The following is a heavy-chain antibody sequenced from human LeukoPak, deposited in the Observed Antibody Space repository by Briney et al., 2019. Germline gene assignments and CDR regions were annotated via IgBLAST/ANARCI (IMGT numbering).Heavy chain of an antibody. J-gene: IGHJ5*02. V-gene: IGHV3-30*02. D-gene: IGHD2-15*01. CDR1: GFTFSNYG. CDR3: ARDGAVGYCSGGSCYSHNWFDP. CDR2: ILYDGNDE. Sequence: PGGSLRLSCTASGFTFSNYGMHRVRQAPGKGLEWVAVILYDGNDEYYTDSVKGRFAISRDNSKNTLYLQMNSLRAEDTAVYYCARDGAVGYCSGGSCYSHNWFDPWGQGTLVTVSS.